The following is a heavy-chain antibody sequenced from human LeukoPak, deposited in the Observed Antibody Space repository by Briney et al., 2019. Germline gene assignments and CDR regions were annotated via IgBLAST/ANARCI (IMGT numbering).Heavy chain of an antibody. V-gene: IGHV3-21*01. D-gene: IGHD2-2*01. CDR1: GFTFSSKS. Sequence: GGSLRLSCAASGFTFSSKSMNWVRQDPGKGLEWVSSISSSSSYIYYADSVKGRFTISRDNAKNSLYLEMNSLRAEDTAVYYCARGYCSSTSCYGYYYYGMDVWGQGTTVTVSS. CDR3: ARGYCSSTSCYGYYYYGMDV. J-gene: IGHJ6*02. CDR2: ISSSSSYI.